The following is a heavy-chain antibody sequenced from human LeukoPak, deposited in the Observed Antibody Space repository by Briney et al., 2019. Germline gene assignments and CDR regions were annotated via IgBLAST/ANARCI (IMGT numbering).Heavy chain of an antibody. V-gene: IGHV4-4*07. J-gene: IGHJ6*03. D-gene: IGHD4-17*01. CDR2: IYTSGST. CDR3: ARVRYYYYNLVV. Sequence: SETLSLTCTVSGGAIISYYWIWIRQPAGTGLEWIGRIYTSGSTNYNPSLKSRVTISVDKSKNQFSLKLSSVTAADTAVYYCARVRYYYYNLVVWAKGTTVTVSS. CDR1: GGAIISYY.